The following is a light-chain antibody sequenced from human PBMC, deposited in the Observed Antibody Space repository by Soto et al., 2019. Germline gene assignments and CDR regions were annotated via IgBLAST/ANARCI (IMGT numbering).Light chain of an antibody. Sequence: QSVLTQPPSASGTPGQRVTISCSGSSSNIGTNAVNWYQQVPGTAPKLLMYVRNQRPSGVPDRFSGSKSGTSASLAISGLQSEDEADYYCAAWDDSLNGPAFGGGTKLTVL. V-gene: IGLV1-44*01. CDR2: VRN. J-gene: IGLJ2*01. CDR1: SSNIGTNA. CDR3: AAWDDSLNGPA.